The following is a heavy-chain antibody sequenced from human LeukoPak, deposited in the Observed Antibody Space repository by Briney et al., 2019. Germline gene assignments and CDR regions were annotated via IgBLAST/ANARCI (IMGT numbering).Heavy chain of an antibody. J-gene: IGHJ4*02. CDR2: IYYSGST. V-gene: IGHV4-59*01. D-gene: IGHD1-26*01. CDR1: GGSISSYY. CDR3: ARARGSYYGFDY. Sequence: SETLSLTCTVSGGSISSYYWSWIRQPPGNGLEWIGYIYYSGSTNYNPSLKSRVTISVDTSKNQFSLKLSSVTAADTAVYYCARARGSYYGFDYWGQGTLVTVSS.